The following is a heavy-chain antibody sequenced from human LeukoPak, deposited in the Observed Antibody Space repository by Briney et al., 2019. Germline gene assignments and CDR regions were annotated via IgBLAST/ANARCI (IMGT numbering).Heavy chain of an antibody. CDR3: ARRLTQYDCFDP. Sequence: SQTLSLTFAISGDSVSINSVTWNWIRQSPGRGLEWLGRTYYRCRWYKDYAVSGRGRITVNPHTSKNQFSLHLNSVPPEHTAVYYCARRLTQYDCFDPWGQRILVTVSS. CDR1: GDSVSINSVT. CDR2: TYYRCRWYK. J-gene: IGHJ5*02. D-gene: IGHD2-2*01. V-gene: IGHV6-1*01.